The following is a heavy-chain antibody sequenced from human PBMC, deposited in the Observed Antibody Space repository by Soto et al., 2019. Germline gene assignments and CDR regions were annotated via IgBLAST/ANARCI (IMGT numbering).Heavy chain of an antibody. CDR3: ARRVSEYYDISDPGWHFDL. Sequence: EVQLLESGGGLVQPGESLRLSGAASGFTFSGYAMSWVRQAPGEGLEWVSTVRSGGDFTDNADSVEGRVINSRDNSRNSLYLQMNSPRVEDTAVYYGARRVSEYYDISDPGWHFDLWSRGTMVTVAS. CDR2: VRSGGDFT. D-gene: IGHD3-22*01. CDR1: GFTFSGYA. V-gene: IGHV3-23*01. J-gene: IGHJ2*01.